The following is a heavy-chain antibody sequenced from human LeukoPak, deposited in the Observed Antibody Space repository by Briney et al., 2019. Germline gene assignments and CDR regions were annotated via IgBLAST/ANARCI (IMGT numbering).Heavy chain of an antibody. D-gene: IGHD2-21*01. CDR3: ARVAGNCGGDCYRLVY. CDR2: MNPNIGNT. Sequence: ASVKVSCKASGYTFTTYDINSVRHATGQGLEWMAWMNPNIGNTGYAQKFQGRVTMTRNTSISTAYMELSSLRSEDTAVYYCARVAGNCGGDCYRLVYWGQGTLVTVAS. CDR1: GYTFTTYD. V-gene: IGHV1-8*01. J-gene: IGHJ4*02.